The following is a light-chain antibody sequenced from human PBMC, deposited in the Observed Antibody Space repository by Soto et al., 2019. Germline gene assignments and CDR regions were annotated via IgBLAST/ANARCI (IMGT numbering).Light chain of an antibody. V-gene: IGKV3-20*01. J-gene: IGKJ1*01. CDR2: CAS. CDR1: QRVXSSY. Sequence: IYLTQSPDTLSLSPGERATLTCRASQRVXSSYLAWYQQNPGQAPGRRXVCASIMETGSPDRLSGSGSVTDFTLTISGLDPEDFAVYYCQQYGSTTSTFGQGTKVDIK. CDR3: QQYGSTTST.